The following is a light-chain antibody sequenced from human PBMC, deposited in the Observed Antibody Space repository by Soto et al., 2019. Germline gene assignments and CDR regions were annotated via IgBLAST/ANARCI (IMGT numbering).Light chain of an antibody. CDR3: QQYGTSPRT. CDR1: QSVSNRY. Sequence: EIVLTQSPGTLSLSSGERATLSCRASQSVSNRYLAWYQQKPGQAPRLLIYGASSRATGIPDRFSGSGSGTDFTLTISRLEPEDFAVYYCQQYGTSPRTFGQGTRWIS. CDR2: GAS. V-gene: IGKV3-20*01. J-gene: IGKJ1*01.